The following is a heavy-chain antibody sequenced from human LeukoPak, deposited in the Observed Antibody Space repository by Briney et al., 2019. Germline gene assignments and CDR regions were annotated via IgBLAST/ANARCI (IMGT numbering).Heavy chain of an antibody. Sequence: GGSLRLPCAASGFTFSSYGMHWVRQAPGRGLEWVAFIRYDGSNKYYADSVKGRFTISRDNSKNTLFLQMNSLRAEDTAVYYCAKGKYSSYCSSPSCNLYYFDYWGQGTLVTVSS. D-gene: IGHD2-2*01. J-gene: IGHJ4*02. CDR2: IRYDGSNK. V-gene: IGHV3-30*02. CDR1: GFTFSSYG. CDR3: AKGKYSSYCSSPSCNLYYFDY.